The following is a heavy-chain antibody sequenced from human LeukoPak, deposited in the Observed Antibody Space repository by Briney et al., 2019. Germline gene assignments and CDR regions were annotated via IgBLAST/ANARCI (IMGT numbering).Heavy chain of an antibody. J-gene: IGHJ4*02. V-gene: IGHV3-74*01. CDR2: ISSDESST. CDR3: ARGGFTGTSCPYFDY. D-gene: IGHD2-2*01. CDR1: GFTFGSYW. Sequence: PGGSLRLSCAASGFTFGSYWMHWVRQAPGKGLVWVSRISSDESSTSYADSVKGRFTISRDNAKNTLYLKMNSLRAEDTAIYFCARGGFTGTSCPYFDYWGRGTLVTVSS.